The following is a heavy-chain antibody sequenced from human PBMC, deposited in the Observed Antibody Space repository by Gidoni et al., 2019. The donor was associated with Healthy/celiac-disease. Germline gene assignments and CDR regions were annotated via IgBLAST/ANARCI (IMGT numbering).Heavy chain of an antibody. CDR1: GFTFSSYE. Sequence: EVQLVESGGGLVQPGGSLRLSCAASGFTFSSYEMNWVRQAPGKGLEWVSYISSSGSTIYYADSVKGRFTISRDNAKNSLYLQMNSLRAEDTAVYYCASTSQWLDFDYWGQGTLVTVSS. J-gene: IGHJ4*02. CDR2: ISSSGSTI. CDR3: ASTSQWLDFDY. D-gene: IGHD6-19*01. V-gene: IGHV3-48*03.